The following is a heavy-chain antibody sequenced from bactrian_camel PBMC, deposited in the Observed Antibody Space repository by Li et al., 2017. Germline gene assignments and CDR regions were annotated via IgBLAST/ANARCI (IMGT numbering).Heavy chain of an antibody. V-gene: IGHV3S40*01. CDR1: GFTLSAYH. J-gene: IGHJ4*01. Sequence: DVQLVESGGGLVQPGGSLRLSCASSGFTLSAYHMSWVRQAPGKGLEWVSTITRSDVRTHYADSVKGRATISRDNAKNTLYLQMNSLKNEDTARYFCTNQWQWGLGTQVTVS. D-gene: IGHD7*01. CDR2: ITRSDVRT. CDR3: TNQWQ.